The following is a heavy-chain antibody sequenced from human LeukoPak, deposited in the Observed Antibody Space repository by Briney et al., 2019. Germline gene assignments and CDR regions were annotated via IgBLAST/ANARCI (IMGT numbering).Heavy chain of an antibody. CDR1: GFTFSSYA. J-gene: IGHJ4*02. D-gene: IGHD2-8*02. Sequence: PGGSLRLSCAASGFTFSSYAMSWVRQAPGEGLEWVSAISGSGGSTYYADSVKGRFTISRDNSKNTLYLQMNSLRAEDTAVYYCAKDGLGGVRSHFDYWGQGTLVTVSS. CDR3: AKDGLGGVRSHFDY. CDR2: ISGSGGST. V-gene: IGHV3-23*01.